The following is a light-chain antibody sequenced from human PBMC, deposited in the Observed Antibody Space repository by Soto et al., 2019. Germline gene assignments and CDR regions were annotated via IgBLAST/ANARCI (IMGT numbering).Light chain of an antibody. CDR3: QQTYDSLDS. J-gene: IGKJ4*01. Sequence: DIQMTQSPPSLSASVGDRVTITCRASQTISDYLHWYQQKPGKAPTLLIYGSSSLQTGVPPSFSGSGSGTEFTLTISRLQPEDFGTYYCQQTYDSLDSFGGGTKVDIK. V-gene: IGKV1-39*01. CDR1: QTISDY. CDR2: GSS.